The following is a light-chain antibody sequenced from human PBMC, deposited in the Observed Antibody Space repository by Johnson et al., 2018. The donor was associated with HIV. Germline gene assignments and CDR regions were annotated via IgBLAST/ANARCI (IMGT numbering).Light chain of an antibody. CDR1: SSNIANNY. CDR2: ENN. Sequence: QSVLTQPPSVSAAPGQRVTVSCSGRSSNIANNYVSWYQQFPGEAPKLLIYENNKRPSGIPDRFSGSKSGTSATLGITGLQTGDEADYYCGTWDSSLSASYVFGTGTKVTVL. CDR3: GTWDSSLSASYV. J-gene: IGLJ1*01. V-gene: IGLV1-51*01.